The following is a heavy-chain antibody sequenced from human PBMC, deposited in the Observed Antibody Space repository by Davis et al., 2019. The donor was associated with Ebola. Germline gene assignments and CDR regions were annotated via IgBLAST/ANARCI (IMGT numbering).Heavy chain of an antibody. V-gene: IGHV1-18*04. Sequence: ASVKVFCKSSGYTFTSYGLVRVLQAPGLGLEWMGWISGFNNNTNFAQKFQGRFTVSKDTSTNTAYMDLRSLTSDDTAIYYCARAPNYDVLTGTSSYYFDYWGQGTLVTVSS. D-gene: IGHD3-9*01. CDR1: GYTFTSYG. J-gene: IGHJ4*02. CDR3: ARAPNYDVLTGTSSYYFDY. CDR2: ISGFNNNT.